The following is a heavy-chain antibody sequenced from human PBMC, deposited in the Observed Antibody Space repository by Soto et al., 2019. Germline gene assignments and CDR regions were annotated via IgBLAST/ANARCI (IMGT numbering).Heavy chain of an antibody. Sequence: GGSLRLSCAASGFTFSSYSMNWVRQAPGKGLEWVSSISSSSSYIYYADSVKGRFTISRDNAKNSLYLQMNSLRAEDTAVYYCAREVWSTAETTVGLDGYWGQGTLVTVSS. V-gene: IGHV3-21*01. D-gene: IGHD4-17*01. CDR2: ISSSSSYI. J-gene: IGHJ4*02. CDR1: GFTFSSYS. CDR3: AREVWSTAETTVGLDGY.